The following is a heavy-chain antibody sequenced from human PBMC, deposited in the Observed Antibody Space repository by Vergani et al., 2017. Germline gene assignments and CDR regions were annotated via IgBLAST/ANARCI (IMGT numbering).Heavy chain of an antibody. CDR3: ATSLMVPVPQFDP. CDR2: IYYSGST. D-gene: IGHD3-10*01. V-gene: IGHV4-39*07. Sequence: QLQLQESGPGLVKPSETLSLTCTVSGGSISSSSYYWGWIRQPPGKGLEWIGSIYYSGSTYYNPSLKSRVTISVDTSKTQFSLKLSSVTAADTAVYYCATSLMVPVPQFDPWGQGTLVTVSS. J-gene: IGHJ5*02. CDR1: GGSISSSSYY.